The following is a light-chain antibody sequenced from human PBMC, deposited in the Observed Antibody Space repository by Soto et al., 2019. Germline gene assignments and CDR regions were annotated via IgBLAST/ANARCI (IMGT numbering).Light chain of an antibody. J-gene: IGLJ2*01. V-gene: IGLV2-11*01. CDR3: CSYADTYTLV. CDR2: DVT. Sequence: QSALTQPRSVSGSPGQSVTISCTGTSSDVGAYNYVSWYQQHPGKAPKLMIYDVTKRPSGVPDRFSGSKSGNTASLTISGLQPEDEADYYCCSYADTYTLVFGGGTKVTVL. CDR1: SSDVGAYNY.